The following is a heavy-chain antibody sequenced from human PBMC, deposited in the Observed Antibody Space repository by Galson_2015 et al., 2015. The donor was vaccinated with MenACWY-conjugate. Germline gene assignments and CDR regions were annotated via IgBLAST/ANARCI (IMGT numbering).Heavy chain of an antibody. CDR2: VSGSGIST. Sequence: SLRLSCAAYGFTFSSYAMSWVRQAPGKGLEWVSTVSGSGISTYYADSVKGRFTISRDNSKNTLYLQMNSLRAEDTAVYYCAKDSVAGTSWDFDYWGQGTLVTVSS. CDR1: GFTFSSYA. CDR3: AKDSVAGTSWDFDY. J-gene: IGHJ4*02. D-gene: IGHD6-19*01. V-gene: IGHV3-23*01.